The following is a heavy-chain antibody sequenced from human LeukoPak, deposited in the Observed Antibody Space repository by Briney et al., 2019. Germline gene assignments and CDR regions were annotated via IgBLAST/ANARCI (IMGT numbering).Heavy chain of an antibody. CDR3: ARFTYDFWSGTPSDAFDI. V-gene: IGHV4-4*07. J-gene: IGHJ3*02. CDR1: GGSISSYY. Sequence: SETLSLTCTVSGGSISSYYWSWIRQPAGKGLEWIGRIYTSGSTNYNPSLKSRVTMSVDTFKNQFSLKLSSVTAADTAVYYCARFTYDFWSGTPSDAFDIWGQGTMVTVSS. CDR2: IYTSGST. D-gene: IGHD3-3*01.